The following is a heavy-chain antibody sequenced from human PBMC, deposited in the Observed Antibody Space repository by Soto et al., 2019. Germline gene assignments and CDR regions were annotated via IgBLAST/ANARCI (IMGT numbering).Heavy chain of an antibody. Sequence: ASVKVSCKASGYTFTSYDINWVRQATGQGLEWMGWMNPNSGNTGYAQKFQGRVTMTRNTSISTAYMELSSLRSEDTAVYYCARRTAYYDILTGYYLFEYWGQGPLVTVSS. J-gene: IGHJ4*02. CDR1: GYTFTSYD. V-gene: IGHV1-8*01. D-gene: IGHD3-9*01. CDR3: ARRTAYYDILTGYYLFEY. CDR2: MNPNSGNT.